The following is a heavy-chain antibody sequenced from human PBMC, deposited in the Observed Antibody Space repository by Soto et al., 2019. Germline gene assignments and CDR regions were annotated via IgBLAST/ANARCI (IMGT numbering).Heavy chain of an antibody. CDR2: IGVGGGDR. CDR3: ARVRFWELV. J-gene: IGHJ4*02. Sequence: EVQLLESGGGLVQPGGSLRLSCAASGFTFSSYAMSWGRQAPGKGLEWVSIIGVGGGDRYYPESVKGRFTISRDNSRDTLYLEMNSLSDEDTAVHYSARVRFWELVWGQGTLVTVSS. V-gene: IGHV3-23*01. CDR1: GFTFSSYA. D-gene: IGHD3-10*01.